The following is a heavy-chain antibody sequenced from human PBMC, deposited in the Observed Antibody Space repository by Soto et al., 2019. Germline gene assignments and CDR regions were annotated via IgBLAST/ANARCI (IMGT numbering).Heavy chain of an antibody. Sequence: GGSLRLSCAASGFTFDDYAMHWVRQAPGKGLEWVSGISWNSGSIGYADSVKGRFTISRDNAKNSLYLQMNSLRAEDTALYYCAKGGGVIAQRPFDYWGQGTLVTVSS. D-gene: IGHD3-10*01. CDR2: ISWNSGSI. J-gene: IGHJ4*02. V-gene: IGHV3-9*01. CDR1: GFTFDDYA. CDR3: AKGGGVIAQRPFDY.